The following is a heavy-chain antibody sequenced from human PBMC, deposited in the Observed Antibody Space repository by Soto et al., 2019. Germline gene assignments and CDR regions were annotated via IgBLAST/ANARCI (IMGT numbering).Heavy chain of an antibody. J-gene: IGHJ4*02. CDR2: IYHSGST. Sequence: PSETLSLTCAVSGGSISSGGYSWXWIRQPPGKGLEWIGYIYHSGSTYYNPSLKSRVTISVDRSKNQFSLKLSSVTAADTAVYSCARGQVLAAQHWGQGTLVTSPQ. V-gene: IGHV4-30-2*01. D-gene: IGHD2-15*01. CDR3: ARGQVLAAQH. CDR1: GGSISSGGYS.